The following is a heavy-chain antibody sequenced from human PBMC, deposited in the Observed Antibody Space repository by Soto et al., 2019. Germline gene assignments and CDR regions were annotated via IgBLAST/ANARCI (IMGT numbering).Heavy chain of an antibody. J-gene: IGHJ5*02. CDR1: GFSLSTSGVG. D-gene: IGHD1-26*01. Sequence: ESGPTLVKPTQTLTLTCTFSGFSLSTSGVGVGWIRQPPGKALEWLALIYWDDDKRYSPSLKSRLTITKDTSKNQVVLTMTNVDPVDTATYYFAHRRGIGWFDPWGQGTLVTVSS. V-gene: IGHV2-5*02. CDR2: IYWDDDK. CDR3: AHRRGIGWFDP.